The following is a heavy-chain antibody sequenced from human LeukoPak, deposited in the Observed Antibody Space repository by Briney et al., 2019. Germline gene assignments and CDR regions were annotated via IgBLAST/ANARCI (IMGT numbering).Heavy chain of an antibody. CDR1: GGSISSYY. D-gene: IGHD5-12*01. J-gene: IGHJ6*03. V-gene: IGHV4-4*07. CDR2: IYTSGST. CDR3: ARDAVATTPNYYYYYMDV. Sequence: SETLSLTCTVSGGSISSYYWSWIRQPAGKGLEWIGRIYTSGSTNYNPSLKSRVTMSVDTSKNQFSLKLNSVTAADTAVYYCARDAVATTPNYYYYYMDVWGKGTTVTISS.